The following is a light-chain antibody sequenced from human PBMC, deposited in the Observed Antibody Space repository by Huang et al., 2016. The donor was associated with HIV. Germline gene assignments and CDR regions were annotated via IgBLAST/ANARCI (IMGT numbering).Light chain of an antibody. CDR1: QSVNSGY. V-gene: IGKV3-20*01. Sequence: EIVLTQSPGTLSLSPGERATLSCRASQSVNSGYLAWYQQKPGQAPRLLIYGASSRATGIPGRFSCSGSGTDFTLTISRLQPEDFAVYFCQQYGSSPGTFGQGTKVEMK. CDR3: QQYGSSPGT. J-gene: IGKJ1*01. CDR2: GAS.